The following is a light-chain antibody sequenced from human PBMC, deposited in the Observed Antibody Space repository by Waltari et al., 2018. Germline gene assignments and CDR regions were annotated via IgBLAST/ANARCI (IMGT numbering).Light chain of an antibody. V-gene: IGKV1-39*01. J-gene: IGKJ3*01. CDR3: QQSHSPPFT. Sequence: DIQMTQSPSSLSASVGDRVTITCRASQRISTFLNWYQQRPGKAPELLIYAASSLQSGVPSGFSGSGSGTDFTLTISSLQPEDFATYYCQQSHSPPFTFGPGTKVDIK. CDR1: QRISTF. CDR2: AAS.